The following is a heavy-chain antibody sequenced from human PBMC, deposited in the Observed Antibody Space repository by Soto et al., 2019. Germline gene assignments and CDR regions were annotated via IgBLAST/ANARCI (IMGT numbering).Heavy chain of an antibody. CDR3: ARSDHYYYDSSGYWDY. Sequence: SETLSLTCAVSGGSISSGGYSWSWIRQPPGKGLEWIGYIYYSGSTNYNPSLKSRLTISVDTSKNQFSLKLSSVTAADTAVYYCARSDHYYYDSSGYWDYWGQGTLVTVSS. D-gene: IGHD3-22*01. CDR1: GGSISSGGYS. V-gene: IGHV4-61*08. J-gene: IGHJ4*02. CDR2: IYYSGST.